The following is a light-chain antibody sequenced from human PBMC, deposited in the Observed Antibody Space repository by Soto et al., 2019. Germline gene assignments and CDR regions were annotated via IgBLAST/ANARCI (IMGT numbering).Light chain of an antibody. J-gene: IGKJ1*01. CDR1: HTISNW. CDR3: QQYDSYSGA. CDR2: DAS. V-gene: IGKV1-5*01. Sequence: DIQMTQSPSTLSASVGDRVTITCRASHTISNWLAWYQQKPGKAPKLLIYDASALPRGVPSRFSGSGSGTEFTLTIASLQPDDFATYYCQQYDSYSGAFGPGTKVDIK.